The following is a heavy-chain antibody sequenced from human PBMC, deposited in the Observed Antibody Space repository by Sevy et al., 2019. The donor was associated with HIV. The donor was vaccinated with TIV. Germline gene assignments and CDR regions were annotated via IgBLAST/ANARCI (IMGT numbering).Heavy chain of an antibody. CDR1: GFTSSSYA. CDR3: ARDRATSATGTLFDY. CDR2: LSDIGVST. D-gene: IGHD3-9*01. J-gene: IGHJ4*02. V-gene: IGHV3-23*01. Sequence: GGSLRLSCAASGFTSSSYAMSWVRQPPGRGLEWVSTLSDIGVSTYYADSVKGRFTISRDNSKNILYLQMNSLRAEDTAVYYCARDRATSATGTLFDYWGQGTLVTVSS.